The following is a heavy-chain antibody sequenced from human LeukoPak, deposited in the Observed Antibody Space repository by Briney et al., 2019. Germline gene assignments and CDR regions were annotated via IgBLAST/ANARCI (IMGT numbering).Heavy chain of an antibody. CDR2: IYYSGST. Sequence: SETLSLTCTVSGASISGSGYYWGWIRQPPGKGLEWIGSIYYSGSTYYNPSLKSRVTISVDTSKNQFSLKLSSVTAADTAVYYCARHEPVLRYFDWLYWFDPWGQGTLVTVSS. CDR1: GASISGSGYY. J-gene: IGHJ5*02. V-gene: IGHV4-39*01. CDR3: ARHEPVLRYFDWLYWFDP. D-gene: IGHD3-9*01.